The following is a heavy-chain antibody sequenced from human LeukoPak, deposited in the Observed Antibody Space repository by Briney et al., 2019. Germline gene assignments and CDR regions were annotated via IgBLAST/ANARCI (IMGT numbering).Heavy chain of an antibody. D-gene: IGHD3-22*01. CDR3: AKAQGYYDC. V-gene: IGHV3-23*01. Sequence: QSGGSLRLSCAASGFTFSKYGVNWVRQAPGKGLEWVSGIGVGGTTYYADSVKGRFTISRDTSKNTLYLQMNSLRAEDTAVYYCAKAQGYYDCWGQGTLVTVSS. CDR2: IGVGGTT. CDR1: GFTFSKYG. J-gene: IGHJ4*02.